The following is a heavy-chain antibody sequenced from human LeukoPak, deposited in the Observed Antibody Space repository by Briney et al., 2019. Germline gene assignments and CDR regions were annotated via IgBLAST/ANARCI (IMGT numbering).Heavy chain of an antibody. J-gene: IGHJ4*02. V-gene: IGHV4-39*01. CDR2: IYYSGST. Sequence: WETLSLTCTVSGGSISSSSYYWGWIRQPPGKGLEWIGSIYYSGSTYYNPSLKSRVTISVDTSKNQFSLRLSSVTAADTAVYYCARSHDHLWGNYPDYWGQGTLVTVSS. D-gene: IGHD3-16*02. CDR3: ARSHDHLWGNYPDY. CDR1: GGSISSSSYY.